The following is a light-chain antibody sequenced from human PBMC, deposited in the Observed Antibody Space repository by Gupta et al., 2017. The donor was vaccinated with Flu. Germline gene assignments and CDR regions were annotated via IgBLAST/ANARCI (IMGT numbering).Light chain of an antibody. CDR1: QSISKY. J-gene: IGKJ1*01. CDR2: GAS. V-gene: IGKV1-39*01. CDR3: QQTYSSLWT. Sequence: DIQMTQSPSSLSASVGDSVTITCRASQSISKYLNWYQQKPGQAPKLLIYGASSLQSGVPSRFSGSGSGTDFTLTIISLQPEDFATYYCQQTYSSLWTFGQGTQVEI.